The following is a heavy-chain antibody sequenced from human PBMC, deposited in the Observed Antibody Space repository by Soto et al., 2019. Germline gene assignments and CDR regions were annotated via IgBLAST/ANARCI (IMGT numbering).Heavy chain of an antibody. D-gene: IGHD2-15*01. J-gene: IGHJ6*02. V-gene: IGHV4-34*01. CDR3: ARIGVAATHYYYYGMDV. Sequence: NPSETLSLTCAVYGGSFSGYYWSWIRQPPGKGLEWIGEINHSGSTNYNPSLKSRVTISVDTSKNQFSLKLSSVTAADTAVYYCARIGVAATHYYYYGMDVWGQGTTVTVSS. CDR2: INHSGST. CDR1: GGSFSGYY.